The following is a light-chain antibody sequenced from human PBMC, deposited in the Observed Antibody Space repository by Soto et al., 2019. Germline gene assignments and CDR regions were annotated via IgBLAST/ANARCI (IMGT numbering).Light chain of an antibody. Sequence: EIVLTQSPATRSLSPGQRATLSCRASESVSTYLAWYQQKPGQAPRLLMYDASNRVAGIPGRFSGSGSGTDFTLTISSLEPEDFAVYYGQQRSNWPRTFGGGTKVDIK. CDR3: QQRSNWPRT. V-gene: IGKV3-11*01. CDR1: ESVSTY. J-gene: IGKJ4*01. CDR2: DAS.